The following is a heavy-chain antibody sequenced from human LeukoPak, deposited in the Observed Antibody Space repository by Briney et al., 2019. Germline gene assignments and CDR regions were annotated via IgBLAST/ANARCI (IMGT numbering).Heavy chain of an antibody. J-gene: IGHJ6*03. CDR2: ISGSGGST. CDR3: AKGGSCSGGSCYYYYYYMDV. V-gene: IGHV3-23*01. Sequence: PGGSLRLSCAASGFTFSSYAMSWVRQAPGKGLEWVSAISGSGGSTYYADSVKGRFTISRDNSKNTLYLQMNSLRAEDTAVYYCAKGGSCSGGSCYYYYYYMDVWGKGTTVTVSS. CDR1: GFTFSSYA. D-gene: IGHD2-15*01.